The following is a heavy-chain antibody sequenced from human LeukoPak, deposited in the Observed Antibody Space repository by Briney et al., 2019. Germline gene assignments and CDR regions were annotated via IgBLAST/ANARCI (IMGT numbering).Heavy chain of an antibody. D-gene: IGHD1-7*01. CDR3: ARDSDAAYNWNYSPSGY. V-gene: IGHV1-2*02. CDR2: INPNSGGT. Sequence: GASVKVSCKASGYTFTSYGISWVRQAPGQGLEWMGWINPNSGGTNYAQKFQGRVTMTRDTSISTAYMELSRLRSDDTAVYYCARDSDAAYNWNYSPSGYWGQGTLVTVSS. J-gene: IGHJ4*02. CDR1: GYTFTSYG.